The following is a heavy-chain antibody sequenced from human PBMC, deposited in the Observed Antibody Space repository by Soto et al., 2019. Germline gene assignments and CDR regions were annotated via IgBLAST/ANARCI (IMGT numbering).Heavy chain of an antibody. D-gene: IGHD6-13*01. CDR1: GFTFNNYA. CDR3: ARAISSSWSYFDY. V-gene: IGHV3-23*01. J-gene: IGHJ4*02. CDR2: IIGSGNII. Sequence: EVPLLESGGGLVQPGGSLRLSCAASGFTFNNYARSWVRQAPGRGLEWVSAIIGSGNIIHYADSVKGRFTISRDNSKNTLYLQMSSLRAEDTAVYYCARAISSSWSYFDYWGQGTLVTVSS.